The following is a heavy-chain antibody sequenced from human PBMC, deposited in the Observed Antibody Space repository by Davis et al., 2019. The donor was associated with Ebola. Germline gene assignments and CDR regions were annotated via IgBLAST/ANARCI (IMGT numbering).Heavy chain of an antibody. D-gene: IGHD4-17*01. J-gene: IGHJ5*02. Sequence: GGSLRLSCAASGFTFSSYWMSWVRQAPGKGLEWVSYISSSGSTIYYADSVKGRFTISRDNAKNSLYLQMNSLRAEDTAVYYCARHRNYGDYAWFDPWGQGTLVTVSS. CDR1: GFTFSSYW. V-gene: IGHV3-48*04. CDR3: ARHRNYGDYAWFDP. CDR2: ISSSGSTI.